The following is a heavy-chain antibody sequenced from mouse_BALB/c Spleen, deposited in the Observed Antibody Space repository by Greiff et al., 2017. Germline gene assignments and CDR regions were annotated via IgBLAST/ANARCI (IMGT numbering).Heavy chain of an antibody. Sequence: DVHLVESGGGLVKPGGSLKLSCAASGFTFSDYYMYWVRQTPAKRLEWVATISDGGSYTYYPDSVKGRFTISRDNAKNNLYLQMSSLKSEDTAMYYCARGIYYYGTPYAMDYWGQGTSVTVSS. V-gene: IGHV5-4*02. CDR3: ARGIYYYGTPYAMDY. CDR2: ISDGGSYT. D-gene: IGHD1-1*01. J-gene: IGHJ4*01. CDR1: GFTFSDYY.